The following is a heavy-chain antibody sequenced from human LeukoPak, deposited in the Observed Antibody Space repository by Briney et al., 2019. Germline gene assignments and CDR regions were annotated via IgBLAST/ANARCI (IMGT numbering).Heavy chain of an antibody. CDR1: GGSISSYY. D-gene: IGHD3-10*01. CDR3: ARDRGSYYDQYFDY. Sequence: SETLSLTCTVSGGSISSYYWSWIRQSAGKGLEWIGRIYTSGSTNYNPSLKSRVTMSVDTSKNQFSLKLSSVTAADTAVYYCARDRGSYYDQYFDYWGQGTLVTVSS. J-gene: IGHJ4*02. V-gene: IGHV4-4*07. CDR2: IYTSGST.